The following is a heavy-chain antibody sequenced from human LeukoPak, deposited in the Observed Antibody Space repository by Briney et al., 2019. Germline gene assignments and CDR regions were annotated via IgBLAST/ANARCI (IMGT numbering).Heavy chain of an antibody. CDR2: ISGDGGST. J-gene: IGHJ6*02. CDR3: AKDGSASTMNGLYYYGMDV. D-gene: IGHD3-22*01. V-gene: IGHV3-43*02. Sequence: AGGSLRLSCTASGFTFDDYAMHWVRQAPGKGLEWVSLISGDGGSTYYADSVKGRFTISRDNSKNSLYLQMNSLRTEDTALYYCAKDGSASTMNGLYYYGMDVWGQGTTVTVSS. CDR1: GFTFDDYA.